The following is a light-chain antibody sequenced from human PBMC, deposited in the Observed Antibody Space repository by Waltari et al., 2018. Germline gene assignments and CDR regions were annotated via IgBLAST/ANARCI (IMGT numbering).Light chain of an antibody. CDR2: TAS. CDR3: QQSYSFPWT. J-gene: IGKJ1*01. Sequence: DIQMPQSPSSLSASVGDRATISCRASQSISSYLNWYQQKPGKAPNLLIYTASSLESGVPSRFSGSGSGTDFTLTITSLQPEDCATYYCQQSYSFPWTFGQGTKVEIK. V-gene: IGKV1-39*01. CDR1: QSISSY.